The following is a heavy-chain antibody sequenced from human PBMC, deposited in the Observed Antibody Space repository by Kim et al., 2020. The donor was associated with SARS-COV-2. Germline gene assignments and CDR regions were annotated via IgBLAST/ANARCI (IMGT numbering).Heavy chain of an antibody. CDR2: T. CDR3: ARGRIGDGYIY. Sequence: TNYNPSLKSRVTISVDTSKNQFSLKLSSVTAADTAVYYCARGRIGDGYIYWGQGTLVTVSS. D-gene: IGHD5-12*01. V-gene: IGHV4-59*09. J-gene: IGHJ4*02.